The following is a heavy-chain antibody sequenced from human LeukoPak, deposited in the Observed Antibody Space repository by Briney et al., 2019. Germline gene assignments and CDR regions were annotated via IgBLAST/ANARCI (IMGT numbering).Heavy chain of an antibody. D-gene: IGHD2-2*02. J-gene: IGHJ6*03. CDR1: GYTFTGYY. CDR3: ATNGVDIVVVPAAITPVYYYYMDV. V-gene: IGHV1-2*02. Sequence: ASVKVSCTASGYTFTGYYMHWVRQAPGQGPEWMGWINPNSGGTNYAQKFQGRVTMTRDTSIRTDYMELSRLRSDDTAVYYCATNGVDIVVVPAAITPVYYYYMDVWGKGTTVTVSS. CDR2: INPNSGGT.